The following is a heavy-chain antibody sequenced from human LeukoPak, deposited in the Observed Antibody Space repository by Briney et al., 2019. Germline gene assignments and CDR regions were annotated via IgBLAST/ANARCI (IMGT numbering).Heavy chain of an antibody. Sequence: SETLSLTCTVSGGSISSSSYYWGWIRQPPGKGLEWIGEINHSGSTNYNPSLKSRVTISVDTSKNQFSLKLNSVTAADTAVYYCARALAGTIFDYWGQGTLVTVSS. J-gene: IGHJ4*02. V-gene: IGHV4-39*07. D-gene: IGHD6-19*01. CDR3: ARALAGTIFDY. CDR2: INHSGST. CDR1: GGSISSSSYY.